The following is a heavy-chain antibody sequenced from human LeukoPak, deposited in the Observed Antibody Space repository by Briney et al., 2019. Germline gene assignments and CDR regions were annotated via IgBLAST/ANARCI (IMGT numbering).Heavy chain of an antibody. CDR3: ARGRGYSYGYDY. Sequence: GGSRRLSCAASGFTFSSYGMHWVRKAPGKGLEWVAVIWYDGSNKYYADSVKGRFTISRDNSKNTLYLQMNSLRAEDTAVYYCARGRGYSYGYDYWGQGTLVTVSS. CDR2: IWYDGSNK. V-gene: IGHV3-33*01. D-gene: IGHD5-18*01. CDR1: GFTFSSYG. J-gene: IGHJ4*02.